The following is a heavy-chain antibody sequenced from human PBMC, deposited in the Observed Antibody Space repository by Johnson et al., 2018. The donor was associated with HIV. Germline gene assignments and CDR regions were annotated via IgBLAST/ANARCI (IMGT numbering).Heavy chain of an antibody. V-gene: IGHV3-7*03. CDR2: IKQDGSEK. Sequence: VQLVESGGGLVQPGGSLRLSCAASGFTFSSYWMSWVRQAPGKGLEWVANIKQDGSEKYYVDSVKGRFTISRDNAKNSLYLQMNSLRAEDTALYYCARALYFYDSTSPLESEAFDIWGQGTMVTVSS. CDR3: ARALYFYDSTSPLESEAFDI. D-gene: IGHD3-22*01. CDR1: GFTFSSYW. J-gene: IGHJ3*02.